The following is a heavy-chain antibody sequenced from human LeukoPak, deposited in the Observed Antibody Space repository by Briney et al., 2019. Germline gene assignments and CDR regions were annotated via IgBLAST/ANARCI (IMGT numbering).Heavy chain of an antibody. V-gene: IGHV3-23*01. Sequence: GGSLRLSCAVSGITLSNYGMSWVRQAPGKGLEWVAGISDSGGRTNYADYVKGRFTISRDNPKNTLYLQMNSLRAEDTAVYFCAKRGVVIRVILVGFHKEAYYFDSWGQGALVTVSS. CDR1: GITLSNYG. CDR3: AKRGVVIRVILVGFHKEAYYFDS. D-gene: IGHD3-22*01. J-gene: IGHJ4*02. CDR2: ISDSGGRT.